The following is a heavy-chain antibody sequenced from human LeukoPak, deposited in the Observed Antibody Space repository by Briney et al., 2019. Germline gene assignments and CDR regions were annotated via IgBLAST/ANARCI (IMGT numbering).Heavy chain of an antibody. V-gene: IGHV3-74*01. CDR1: GFTFSSYW. CDR3: AKGDRNYDFWSGAQDWFDP. CDR2: INTDGSST. J-gene: IGHJ5*02. Sequence: GGSLRLSCAASGFTFSSYWMHWVRQAPGKGLVWVSRINTDGSSTSYADSVKGRFTISRDNAKNTLYLQMNSLRAEDTAVYYCAKGDRNYDFWSGAQDWFDPWGQGTLVTVSS. D-gene: IGHD3-3*01.